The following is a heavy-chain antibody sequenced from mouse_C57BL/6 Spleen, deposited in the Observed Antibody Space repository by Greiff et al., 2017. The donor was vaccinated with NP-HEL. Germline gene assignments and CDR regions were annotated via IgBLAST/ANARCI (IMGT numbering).Heavy chain of an antibody. CDR3: AREGSSYYYAMDY. V-gene: IGHV5-16*01. D-gene: IGHD1-1*01. CDR1: GFTFSDYY. Sequence: DVKLVESEGGLVQPGSSMKLSCTASGFTFSDYYMAWVRQVPEKGLEWVANINYDGSSTYYLDSLKSRFIISRDKAKNILYLQMSSLKSEDTATYDCAREGSSYYYAMDYWGQGTSVTVSS. J-gene: IGHJ4*01. CDR2: INYDGSST.